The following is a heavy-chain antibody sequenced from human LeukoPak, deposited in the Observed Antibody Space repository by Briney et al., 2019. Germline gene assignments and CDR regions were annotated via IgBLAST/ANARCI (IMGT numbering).Heavy chain of an antibody. CDR3: ARVLTMVRGVIITPLGY. CDR1: GGTFSYYS. V-gene: IGHV1-69*05. J-gene: IGHJ4*02. Sequence: SVKVSCKASGGTFSYYSITWVRQAPGQGLEWMGGIIPMFGTTNYAQKFQGRVTITRDTSASTAYMELSSLRSEDTAVYYCARVLTMVRGVIITPLGYWGQGTLVTVSS. CDR2: IIPMFGTT. D-gene: IGHD3-10*01.